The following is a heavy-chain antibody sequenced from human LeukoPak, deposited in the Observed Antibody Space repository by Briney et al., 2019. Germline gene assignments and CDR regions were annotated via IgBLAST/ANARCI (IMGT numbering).Heavy chain of an antibody. Sequence: SETLSLTCTVSGGSISSYYWSWIRQPPGKGLEWIGYIYYSGSTNYNPSLKSRVTISVDTSKNQFSLKLSSVTAADTAVYYCARDRGYDFWGGPLDNYYYYMDVWGKGTTVTVSS. V-gene: IGHV4-59*01. D-gene: IGHD3-3*01. CDR2: IYYSGST. CDR1: GGSISSYY. CDR3: ARDRGYDFWGGPLDNYYYYMDV. J-gene: IGHJ6*03.